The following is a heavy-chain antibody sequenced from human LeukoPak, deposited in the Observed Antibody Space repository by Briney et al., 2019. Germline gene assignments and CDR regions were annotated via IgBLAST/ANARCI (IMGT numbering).Heavy chain of an antibody. V-gene: IGHV4-59*12. J-gene: IGHJ3*01. CDR3: ARRSGN. CDR1: GGSIRETY. CDR2: IYYGGST. D-gene: IGHD3-10*01. Sequence: SETLSLTCSVSGGSIRETYWSWIRQPPGKGLEWMGYIYYGGSTKSNPSLESRLSISVDTSKKQFSLKLSSVTAADTAVYYCARRSGNWGQGTMVTVSS.